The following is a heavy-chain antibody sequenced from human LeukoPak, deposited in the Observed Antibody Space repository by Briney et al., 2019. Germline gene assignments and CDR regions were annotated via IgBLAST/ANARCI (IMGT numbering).Heavy chain of an antibody. Sequence: GGSLRLSCAASGFSFSNYAMHWVRQAPGKGLEWISYISVSRSTIYYADSVKGRFTISRDNAKNSLYLQMNSLRAEDTAVYYCARDRWGFFESWGQGTLVTVSS. J-gene: IGHJ4*02. CDR1: GFSFSNYA. CDR2: ISVSRSTI. V-gene: IGHV3-48*01. CDR3: ARDRWGFFES. D-gene: IGHD3-3*01.